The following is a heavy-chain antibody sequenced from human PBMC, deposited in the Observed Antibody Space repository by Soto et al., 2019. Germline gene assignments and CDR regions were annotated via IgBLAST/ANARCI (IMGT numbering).Heavy chain of an antibody. CDR1: GYTFTSYG. D-gene: IGHD2-2*01. V-gene: IGHV1-18*01. CDR3: ARDGGAYIVVVPAAAVGWFDP. J-gene: IGHJ5*02. Sequence: GASVKVSCKASGYTFTSYGISWVRQAPGQGLEWMGWISAYNGNTNYAQKLQGRVTMTTDTSTSTAYMELRSLRSDDTAVYYCARDGGAYIVVVPAAAVGWFDPWGQGTLVTVS. CDR2: ISAYNGNT.